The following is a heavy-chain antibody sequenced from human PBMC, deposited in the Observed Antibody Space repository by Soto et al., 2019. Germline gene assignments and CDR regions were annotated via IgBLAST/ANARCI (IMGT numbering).Heavy chain of an antibody. Sequence: ASVKVSCKASGYTFTSYGISWVRQAPGQGLEWMGWISAYNGNTNYAQKLQGRVTMTTDTSTSTAYMELRSLRSDDTAVYYCARVEDRYRSGWYAFDTWGQGTMFTVSS. J-gene: IGHJ3*02. CDR1: GYTFTSYG. V-gene: IGHV1-18*01. CDR3: ARVEDRYRSGWYAFDT. D-gene: IGHD6-19*01. CDR2: ISAYNGNT.